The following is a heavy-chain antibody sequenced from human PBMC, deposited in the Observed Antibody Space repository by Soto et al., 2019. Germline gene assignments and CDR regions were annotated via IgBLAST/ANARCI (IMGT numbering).Heavy chain of an antibody. Sequence: QITLKESGPPLVEPTQTLTLTCAFSGFSLSTSGVGVGWIRQPPGKALEWLAFIYWDDDKRYSPSLKTRLTIFRDTSKTQVVLIMTNMDPVDTATYYCAYRQEYRGSWDSGWLDPWGQGALVTVSS. CDR2: IYWDDDK. V-gene: IGHV2-5*02. J-gene: IGHJ5*02. CDR1: GFSLSTSGVG. CDR3: AYRQEYRGSWDSGWLDP. D-gene: IGHD6-13*01.